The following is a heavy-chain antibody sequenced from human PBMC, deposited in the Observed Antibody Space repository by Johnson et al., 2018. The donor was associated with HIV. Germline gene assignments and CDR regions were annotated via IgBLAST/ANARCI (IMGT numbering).Heavy chain of an antibody. CDR2: IYSGGSP. D-gene: IGHD2-8*01. Sequence: EVQLVESGGGVVQPGKSLRLSCAASGFTFSSYAMHWVRQAPGKGLEWVAVIYSGGSPYYADSVKGRFTISRDNSKNTLYLQMNSLRAEDTAVYYCARLGLTDAFDIWGQGTMVTVSP. V-gene: IGHV3-66*01. CDR1: GFTFSSYA. J-gene: IGHJ3*02. CDR3: ARLGLTDAFDI.